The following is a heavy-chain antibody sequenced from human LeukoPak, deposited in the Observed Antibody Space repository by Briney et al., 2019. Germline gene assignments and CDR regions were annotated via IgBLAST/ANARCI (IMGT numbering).Heavy chain of an antibody. V-gene: IGHV3-48*03. Sequence: GGSLRLSCAASGFTFSSYEMNWVRQAPGKGLEWVSYISSSGSTIYYADSVKGRFTISRDNAKNSLYLQMNSLRAEDTAVYYCARDFLTGDFDIWGQGTMVTVSS. CDR2: ISSSGSTI. CDR3: ARDFLTGDFDI. D-gene: IGHD7-27*01. CDR1: GFTFSSYE. J-gene: IGHJ3*02.